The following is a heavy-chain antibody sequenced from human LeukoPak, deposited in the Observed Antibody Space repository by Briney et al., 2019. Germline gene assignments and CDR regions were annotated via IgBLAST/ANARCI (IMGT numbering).Heavy chain of an antibody. D-gene: IGHD2-8*01. CDR3: ARHRKDIVLMVHYYYMDV. J-gene: IGHJ6*03. CDR1: GGPISRYD. V-gene: IGHV4-4*09. CDR2: IYTSGST. Sequence: SETLSLTCTVSGGPISRYDWSWIRQPPGKGLEGIGYIYTSGSTNFNPSLKSRVTISVDTSKNQFSLKLGSMTAADTAVYYCARHRKDIVLMVHYYYMDVWGKGTTVTVSS.